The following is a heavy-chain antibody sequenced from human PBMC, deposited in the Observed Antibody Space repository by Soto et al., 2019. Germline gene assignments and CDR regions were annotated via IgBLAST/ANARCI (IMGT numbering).Heavy chain of an antibody. CDR3: TRDEGWLQRHDPFDM. D-gene: IGHD5-12*01. Sequence: EVQLVGSGGGLVQPGGSLRLSCAASGFTFNSYWMHWVRQAPGMGLVWVSRINGDGRRADYADSVKGRLTVSRDKAKNKLYLQMNSLRAEYKAVYFCTRDEGWLQRHDPFDMCGQGTVVTVSS. CDR2: INGDGRRA. J-gene: IGHJ3*02. V-gene: IGHV3-74*01. CDR1: GFTFNSYW.